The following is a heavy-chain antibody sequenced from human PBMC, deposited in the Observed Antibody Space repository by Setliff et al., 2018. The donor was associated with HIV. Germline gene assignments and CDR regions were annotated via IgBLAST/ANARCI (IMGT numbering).Heavy chain of an antibody. CDR1: GDSMSSGDSS. V-gene: IGHV4-61*08. CDR2: VYSTGST. CDR3: ARPLSESYNFWGDAFAI. J-gene: IGHJ3*02. D-gene: IGHD3-3*01. Sequence: KPSETLSLTCAVSGDSMSSGDSSWSWIRQPPGKGLEWIGYVYSTGSTNSKSSLKSRVTISVDTSKTQFSLKLSSVTAADTAVYYCARPLSESYNFWGDAFAIWGQGTMVTVSS.